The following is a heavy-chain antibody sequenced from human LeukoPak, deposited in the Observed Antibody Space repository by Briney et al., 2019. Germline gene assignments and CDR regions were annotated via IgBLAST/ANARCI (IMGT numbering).Heavy chain of an antibody. D-gene: IGHD3-16*01. CDR1: GGSFSDYY. CDR2: INHSGST. V-gene: IGHV4-34*01. Sequence: SETLSLTCAVYGGSFSDYYWSWIRQPPGKGLEWIGEINHSGSTNYNPSLKSRVTISVDTSKNQFSLKLSSVPAADTAVYYCARRGGPISKASAFDYWGQGTLVTVSS. CDR3: ARRGGPISKASAFDY. J-gene: IGHJ4*02.